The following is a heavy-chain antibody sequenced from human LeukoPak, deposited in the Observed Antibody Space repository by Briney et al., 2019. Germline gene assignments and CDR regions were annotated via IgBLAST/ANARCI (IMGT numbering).Heavy chain of an antibody. CDR2: INPNSGGT. CDR1: GYTFTGYY. CDR3: ARGPFYCSSTSCFPYFDY. V-gene: IGHV1-2*02. J-gene: IGHJ4*02. D-gene: IGHD2-2*01. Sequence: GASVEVSCKASGYTFTGYYMHWVRQAPGQGLEWMGWINPNSGGTNYAQKFQGRVTMTRDTSISTAYMELSRLRSDDTAVYYCARGPFYCSSTSCFPYFDYWGQGTLVTVSS.